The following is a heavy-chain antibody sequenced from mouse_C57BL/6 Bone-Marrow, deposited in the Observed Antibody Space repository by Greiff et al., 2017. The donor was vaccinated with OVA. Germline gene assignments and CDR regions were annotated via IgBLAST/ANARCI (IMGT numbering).Heavy chain of an antibody. Sequence: EVQLKQSGTVLARPGASVKMSCKTSGYTFTSYWMHWVKQRPGQGLEWIGAIYPGNSDTSYNQKFKGKAKLTAVTSASTAYMELSSLTNEDSAVYYCTRSIYYGNYWYFDVWGTGTTVTVSS. J-gene: IGHJ1*03. V-gene: IGHV1-5*01. CDR1: GYTFTSYW. CDR2: IYPGNSDT. D-gene: IGHD2-1*01. CDR3: TRSIYYGNYWYFDV.